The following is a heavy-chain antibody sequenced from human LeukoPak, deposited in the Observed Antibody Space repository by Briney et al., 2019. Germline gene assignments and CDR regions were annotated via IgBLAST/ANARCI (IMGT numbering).Heavy chain of an antibody. CDR2: IIPIFGTA. V-gene: IGHV1-69*13. CDR1: GGTFGSYA. D-gene: IGHD3-10*01. Sequence: ASVKVSCKASGGTFGSYAISWVRQAPGQGLEWMGGIIPIFGTANYAQKFQGRVTITADESTSTAYMELSSLRSEDTAVYYCARYPGGSFSFKNAPHNRFDPWGQGTLVTVSS. J-gene: IGHJ5*02. CDR3: ARYPGGSFSFKNAPHNRFDP.